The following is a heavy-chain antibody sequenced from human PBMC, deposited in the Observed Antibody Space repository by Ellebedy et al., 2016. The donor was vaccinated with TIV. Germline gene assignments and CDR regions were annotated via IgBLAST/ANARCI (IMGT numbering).Heavy chain of an antibody. CDR2: VTHTGGT. J-gene: IGHJ4*02. Sequence: SETLSLXCAASSAPSGYYFWSWIRQPPGKGLEWIGVVTHTGGTNFNPSLESRVTMSLDTSENQFSLKLNSVNVADTAVYYCTRGLTAAWELAGAWGQGTLVTVSA. CDR3: TRGLTAAWELAGA. CDR1: SAPSGYYF. V-gene: IGHV4-34*01. D-gene: IGHD6-19*01.